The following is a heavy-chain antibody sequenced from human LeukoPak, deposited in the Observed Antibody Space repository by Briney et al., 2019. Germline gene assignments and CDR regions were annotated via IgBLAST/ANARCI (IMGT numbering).Heavy chain of an antibody. Sequence: ASVKVSCKASGYTFTSYYMHWVRQAPGQGLEWMGIINPSGGSTSYAQKFQGRVTMTRDTSTSTVYMELSSLRSEDTAVYYCARVPVRYSPRGAFDIWGQGTMVTVSS. V-gene: IGHV1-46*01. D-gene: IGHD3-9*01. CDR2: INPSGGST. J-gene: IGHJ3*02. CDR3: ARVPVRYSPRGAFDI. CDR1: GYTFTSYY.